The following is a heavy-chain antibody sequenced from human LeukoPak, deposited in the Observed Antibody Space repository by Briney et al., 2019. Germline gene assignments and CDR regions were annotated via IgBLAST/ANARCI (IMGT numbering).Heavy chain of an antibody. V-gene: IGHV3-30*03. CDR1: GFTFSSYG. Sequence: GGSLRLSCAASGFTFSSYGMHWVRQAPGKGLEWVAVISYDGSSKYYADSVKGRFTISRDNSKNTLYLQMNSLRAEDTAVYYCASGSGWQDYWGQGTLVTVSS. CDR2: ISYDGSSK. CDR3: ASGSGWQDY. J-gene: IGHJ4*02. D-gene: IGHD6-19*01.